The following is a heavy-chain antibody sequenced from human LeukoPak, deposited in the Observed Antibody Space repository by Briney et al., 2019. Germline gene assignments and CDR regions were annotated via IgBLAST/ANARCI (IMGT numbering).Heavy chain of an antibody. J-gene: IGHJ6*02. Sequence: GGSLRLSCAASGFTVSSNYMSWVRQAPGNGLEWVSVIYSGGSTYYADSVKGRFTISRDNSKNTLYLQMNSLRAEDTAVYYCASKRIAAAHYYYGMDVWGQGTTVTVSS. D-gene: IGHD6-13*01. CDR1: GFTVSSNY. CDR2: IYSGGST. V-gene: IGHV3-66*01. CDR3: ASKRIAAAHYYYGMDV.